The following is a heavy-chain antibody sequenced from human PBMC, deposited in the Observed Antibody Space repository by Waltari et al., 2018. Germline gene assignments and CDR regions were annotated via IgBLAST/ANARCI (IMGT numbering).Heavy chain of an antibody. Sequence: QVQLVESGGGVVQPGRSLRLSCAASGFTFSSYGMHWVRQAPGKGLEWVAVIWYDGSNKYYADSVKGRFTISRDNSKNTLYLQMNSLRAEDTAVYYCARGAEMATISYYFDYWGQGTLVTVSS. CDR2: IWYDGSNK. V-gene: IGHV3-33*01. CDR1: GFTFSSYG. CDR3: ARGAEMATISYYFDY. D-gene: IGHD5-12*01. J-gene: IGHJ4*02.